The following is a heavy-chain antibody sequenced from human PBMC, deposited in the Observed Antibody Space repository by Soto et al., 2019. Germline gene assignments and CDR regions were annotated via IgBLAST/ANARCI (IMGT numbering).Heavy chain of an antibody. CDR1: GGSISSGDYY. Sequence: SETLSLTCTVSGGSISSGDYYWSWIRQPPGKGLEWIGYIYYSGSTYYNPSLKSRVTISVDTSKNQFSLKLSSVTAADTAVYYCARARGYSGYDYSEFDYWGQGTLVTVSS. D-gene: IGHD5-12*01. J-gene: IGHJ4*02. V-gene: IGHV4-30-4*01. CDR2: IYYSGST. CDR3: ARARGYSGYDYSEFDY.